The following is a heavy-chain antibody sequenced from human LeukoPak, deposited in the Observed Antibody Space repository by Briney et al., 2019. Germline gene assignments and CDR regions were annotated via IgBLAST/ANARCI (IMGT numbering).Heavy chain of an antibody. CDR2: LNPNSGGT. V-gene: IGHV1-2*06. Sequence: ASVKVSCKTSGYTFTGYYMHWVRQAPGQGLDWMGRLNPNSGGTKYAEKFQGRVTMTRDTSISTAYMELRRLTSDDTAVYYCAKLAHAYTEYSYGQYWGQGTLVTVSS. CDR1: GYTFTGYY. D-gene: IGHD5-18*01. CDR3: AKLAHAYTEYSYGQY. J-gene: IGHJ4*02.